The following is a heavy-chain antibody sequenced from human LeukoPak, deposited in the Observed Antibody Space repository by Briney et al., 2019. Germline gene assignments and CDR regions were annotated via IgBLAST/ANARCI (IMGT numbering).Heavy chain of an antibody. CDR1: GGSISSISSNN. Sequence: PSETLSLTCAVSGGSISSISSNNWAWIRQPPGKGLELIAAIHYTRSTYYNPSFMSRVTISVDTSKNQFSLKLNSLTATDTAVYYCARLPTGYPNWFDTWGQGILVTVSS. CDR2: IHYTRST. D-gene: IGHD5-18*01. CDR3: ARLPTGYPNWFDT. V-gene: IGHV4-39*01. J-gene: IGHJ5*02.